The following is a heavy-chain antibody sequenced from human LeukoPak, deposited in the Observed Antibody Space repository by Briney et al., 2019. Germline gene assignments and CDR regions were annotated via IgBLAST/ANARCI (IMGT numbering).Heavy chain of an antibody. Sequence: GGSLRLSCAASGFTFSSYGMHRVRQAPGKGLEWVAVISYDGSNKYYADSVKGRFTISRDNSKNTLYLQMNSLRAEDTAVYYCAKDQVVAARYYYYGMDVWGKGTTVTVSS. V-gene: IGHV3-30*18. CDR2: ISYDGSNK. CDR3: AKDQVVAARYYYYGMDV. J-gene: IGHJ6*04. CDR1: GFTFSSYG. D-gene: IGHD2-15*01.